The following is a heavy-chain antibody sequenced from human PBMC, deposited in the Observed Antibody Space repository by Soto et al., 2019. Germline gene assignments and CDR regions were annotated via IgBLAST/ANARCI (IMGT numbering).Heavy chain of an antibody. V-gene: IGHV3-21*01. CDR3: TREVQRWVRREFDY. D-gene: IGHD3-10*01. CDR2: ISPNSQDK. J-gene: IGHJ4*02. CDR1: GFTFSSYA. Sequence: GGSLRLSCAASGFTFSSYAMSWVRQAPGKGLEWVSLISPNSQDKFYGDAVRGRFTVSRDNAENSMWLQLDSLRVEDTAVYYCTREVQRWVRREFDYWGQGALVTVSS.